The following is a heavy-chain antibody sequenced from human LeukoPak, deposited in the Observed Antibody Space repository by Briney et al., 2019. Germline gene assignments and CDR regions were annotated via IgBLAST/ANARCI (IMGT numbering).Heavy chain of an antibody. Sequence: ASVKVSCKASGYTFTGYYMHWVRQAPGQGLEWMGWINPNSGGTNYAQKFQGRVTMIRDTSISTAYMELSRLRSDDTAVYYCAGGYSVAVPFQHWGQGTLVTVSS. V-gene: IGHV1-2*02. CDR3: AGGYSVAVPFQH. D-gene: IGHD6-19*01. CDR2: INPNSGGT. CDR1: GYTFTGYY. J-gene: IGHJ1*01.